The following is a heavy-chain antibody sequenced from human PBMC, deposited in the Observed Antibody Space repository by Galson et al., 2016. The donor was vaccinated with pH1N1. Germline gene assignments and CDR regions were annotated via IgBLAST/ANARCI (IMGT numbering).Heavy chain of an antibody. Sequence: SETLSLTCTVSGDSISSSTDYWGWIRQTPGKGLVWIGIFYYNGNTYYTPSLKSRVSFSVDTSKNQFSLKLTSATVADTAVYYCARDFAPMSKIGSHAFGVWGQGAMVTVSA. CDR2: FYYNGNT. CDR1: GDSISSSTDY. D-gene: IGHD5/OR15-5a*01. J-gene: IGHJ3*01. CDR3: ARDFAPMSKIGSHAFGV. V-gene: IGHV4-39*07.